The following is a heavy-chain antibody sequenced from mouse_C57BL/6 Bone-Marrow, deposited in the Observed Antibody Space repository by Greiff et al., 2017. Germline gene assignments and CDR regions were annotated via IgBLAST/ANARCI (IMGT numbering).Heavy chain of an antibody. Sequence: QVHVKQSGPELVRPGASVKISCKAPGYTFTSHWMQWVRQRPGQGLEWIGEIFPGSGSTYYNEKFKGKAKLTVDTSSSTAYMQLSSLTSEDSAVYFCAREESYDYFYAMDYWGQGTSVTVSS. CDR1: GYTFTSHW. CDR3: AREESYDYFYAMDY. V-gene: IGHV1-56*01. D-gene: IGHD2-4*01. J-gene: IGHJ4*01. CDR2: IFPGSGST.